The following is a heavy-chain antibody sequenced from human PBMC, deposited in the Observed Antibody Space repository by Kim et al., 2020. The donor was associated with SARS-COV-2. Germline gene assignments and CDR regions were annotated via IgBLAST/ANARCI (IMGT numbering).Heavy chain of an antibody. CDR2: ISGSGGST. V-gene: IGHV3-23*01. CDR1: GFTFSSYA. CDR3: AKAPGVVITTMYYFDY. D-gene: IGHD3-22*01. Sequence: GGSLRLSCAASGFTFSSYAMSWVRQAPGKGLEWVSAISGSGGSTYYADSVKGRFTISRDNSKNTLYLQMNSLRAEDTAVYYCAKAPGVVITTMYYFDYWGQGTLVTVSS. J-gene: IGHJ4*02.